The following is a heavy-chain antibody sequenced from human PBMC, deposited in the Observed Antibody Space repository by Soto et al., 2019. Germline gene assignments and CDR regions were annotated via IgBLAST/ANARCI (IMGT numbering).Heavy chain of an antibody. V-gene: IGHV3-33*01. CDR1: GFTFSSYG. J-gene: IGHJ4*02. Sequence: QVQLVESGGGVVQPGRSLRLSCAASGFTFSSYGMHWVRQAPGKGLEWVAVIWYDGSNKYYEDSVKGRFTISRDNSKNTLYLQMNSLRAEDTALYSCARGAGTYSRSWYVPFDYWGQGTLVTVSS. CDR3: ARGAGTYSRSWYVPFDY. D-gene: IGHD6-13*01. CDR2: IWYDGSNK.